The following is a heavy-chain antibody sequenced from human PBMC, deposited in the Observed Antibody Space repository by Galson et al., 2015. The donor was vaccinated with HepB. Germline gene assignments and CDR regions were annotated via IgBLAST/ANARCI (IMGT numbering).Heavy chain of an antibody. CDR1: GFTFSSYW. CDR2: IKQDGSEK. Sequence: SLRLSCAASGFTFSSYWMSWVRQAPGKGLEWVANIKQDGSEKYYVDSVKGRFTISRDNAKNSLYLRMNSLRAEDTAVYYCARENYDSSGYYSRVGWFDPWGQGTLVTVSS. CDR3: ARENYDSSGYYSRVGWFDP. J-gene: IGHJ5*02. D-gene: IGHD3-22*01. V-gene: IGHV3-7*01.